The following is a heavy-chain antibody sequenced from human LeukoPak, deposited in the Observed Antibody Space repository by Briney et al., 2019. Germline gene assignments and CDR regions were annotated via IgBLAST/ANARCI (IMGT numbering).Heavy chain of an antibody. V-gene: IGHV4-38-2*02. CDR1: GYSIRSGYY. Sequence: PSETLCLTCTVSGYSIRSGYYWGWIRQPPGKGLEWIGSIYHSGSTYYNPSLKSRVTISVDTSKNQFSLKLSSVTAADTAVYYCARHDYGDHFDYWGQGTLVTVSS. CDR2: IYHSGST. D-gene: IGHD4-17*01. J-gene: IGHJ4*02. CDR3: ARHDYGDHFDY.